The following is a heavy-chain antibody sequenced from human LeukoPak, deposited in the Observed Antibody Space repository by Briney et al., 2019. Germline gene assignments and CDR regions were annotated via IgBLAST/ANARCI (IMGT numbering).Heavy chain of an antibody. J-gene: IGHJ6*02. V-gene: IGHV1-69*13. Sequence: SVKVSCKASGGTFSSYAISWVRQAPGQGLEWMGGIIPNFGTANYAQKFQGRVTITADESTSTAYMELSSLRSEDTAVYYCASSLIQLWLYYYYGMDVWGQGTTVTVSS. CDR2: IIPNFGTA. D-gene: IGHD5-18*01. CDR3: ASSLIQLWLYYYYGMDV. CDR1: GGTFSSYA.